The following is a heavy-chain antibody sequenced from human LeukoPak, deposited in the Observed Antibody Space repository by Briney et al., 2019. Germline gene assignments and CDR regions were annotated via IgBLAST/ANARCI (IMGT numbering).Heavy chain of an antibody. J-gene: IGHJ4*02. V-gene: IGHV3-23*01. Sequence: GGSLRLSCAASGFTFSSYAMTRVRQAPGKGLEWVSAISGSGGSTYYADSVKGRFTISRDNSKNTLYLQMNSLRAEDTAVYYCAKGPTIGPYYFDYWGQGTLVTVSS. CDR1: GFTFSSYA. CDR2: ISGSGGST. D-gene: IGHD3-9*01. CDR3: AKGPTIGPYYFDY.